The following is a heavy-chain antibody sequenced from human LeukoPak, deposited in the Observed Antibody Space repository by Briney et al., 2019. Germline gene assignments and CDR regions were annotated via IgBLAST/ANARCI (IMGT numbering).Heavy chain of an antibody. CDR1: GFTFTNAW. CDR3: STLTSRGLSDS. J-gene: IGHJ4*02. V-gene: IGHV3-15*07. CDR2: IKSKADGETI. D-gene: IGHD1-20*01. Sequence: PGGSLRLSCAASGFTFTNAWMNWVRQAPGKGLEWVGRIKSKADGETIDYAAPAKGRFTFSRGDSKNMLYLQMNSLKSEDTAVYYCSTLTSRGLSDSWGQETLVTVSS.